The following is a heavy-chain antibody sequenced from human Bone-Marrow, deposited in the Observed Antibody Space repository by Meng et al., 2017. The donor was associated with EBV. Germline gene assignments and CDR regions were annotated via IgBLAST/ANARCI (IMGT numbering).Heavy chain of an antibody. J-gene: IGHJ4*02. Sequence: VQLVESGGGVVQPGRYLILSCSGSGFAFNRNAMQWVRQAPGKGLEWVAAISYDGNNKDYVDSVKGRFTISRDNSENTLHLHMSSLRDDDTAVYYCAKAGRVTWLDPRSALGYWGPGTLVTVSS. V-gene: IGHV3-30*18. CDR3: AKAGRVTWLDPRSALGY. CDR1: GFAFNRNA. D-gene: IGHD3-10*01. CDR2: ISYDGNNK.